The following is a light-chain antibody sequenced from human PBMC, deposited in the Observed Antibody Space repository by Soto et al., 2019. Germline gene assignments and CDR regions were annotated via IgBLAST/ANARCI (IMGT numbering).Light chain of an antibody. CDR1: QRLLSRSNNKNY. CDR3: QQYYTSSIT. V-gene: IGKV4-1*01. CDR2: WAS. J-gene: IGKJ4*01. Sequence: DIVMTQSPDSLAVSLGERATINCKSSQRLLSRSNNKNYFAWFQQRPGQPPKQLIYWASTRESGVPDRFSGSGSWTDFTPTISSLQAEDVAVYSGQQYYTSSITFGGGTKVEIK.